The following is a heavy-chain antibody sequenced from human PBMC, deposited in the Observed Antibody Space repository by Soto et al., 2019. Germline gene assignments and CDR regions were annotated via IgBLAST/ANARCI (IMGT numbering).Heavy chain of an antibody. CDR2: INHSGST. CDR3: AKRWTQDNWFDP. Sequence: PSETLSLTCAVYGGSFSGYYWSWIRQPPGKGLEWIGEINHSGSTNYNPSLKSRVTISVDTSKNQFSLKLSSVTAADTAVYYCAKRWTQDNWFDPWGQGTLVTVSS. V-gene: IGHV4-34*01. J-gene: IGHJ5*02. D-gene: IGHD3-3*01. CDR1: GGSFSGYY.